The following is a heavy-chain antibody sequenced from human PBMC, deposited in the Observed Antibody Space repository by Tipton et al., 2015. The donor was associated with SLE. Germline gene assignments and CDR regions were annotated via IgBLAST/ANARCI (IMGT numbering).Heavy chain of an antibody. CDR3: ARGGAFDY. J-gene: IGHJ4*02. CDR2: IHHSGST. CDR1: GGSISSINYF. V-gene: IGHV4-39*07. D-gene: IGHD1-26*01. Sequence: TLSLTCTVSGGSISSINYFWGWFRQPPGKGLEWIATIHHSGSTYYNPSLKSRVTISRDTSKNQFSLKLTSLTAADTAVYYCARGGAFDYWGQGTLVTVSS.